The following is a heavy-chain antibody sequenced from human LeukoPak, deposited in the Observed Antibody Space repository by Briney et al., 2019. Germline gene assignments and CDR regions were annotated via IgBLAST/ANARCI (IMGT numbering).Heavy chain of an antibody. J-gene: IGHJ4*02. CDR2: ISPSGGST. V-gene: IGHV1-46*01. CDR3: AREEESPLPSDY. Sequence: GASVKVSCKASGYTFTSYYMHWVRQAPGQGLEWMGIISPSGGSTSYAQKFQGRVTMTRDTSTSTVYMELSSLRSEDTAVYYCAREEESPLPSDYWGQGTLVTVSS. CDR1: GYTFTSYY.